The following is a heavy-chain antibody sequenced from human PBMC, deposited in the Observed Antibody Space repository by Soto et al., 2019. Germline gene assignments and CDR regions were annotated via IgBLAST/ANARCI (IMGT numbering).Heavy chain of an antibody. V-gene: IGHV4-59*01. CDR2: IYYSGTT. CDR3: TRATYYRYYFDV. D-gene: IGHD3-10*01. CDR1: GGSINNYY. Sequence: LSLTCTVSGGSINNYYLSWIRQSPGKGLEWIGYIYYSGTTNYNPSLKSRVTISIDRSENQFSLKVSSVTAADTAVYFCTRATYYRYYFDVWGHGTLVTVSS. J-gene: IGHJ4*01.